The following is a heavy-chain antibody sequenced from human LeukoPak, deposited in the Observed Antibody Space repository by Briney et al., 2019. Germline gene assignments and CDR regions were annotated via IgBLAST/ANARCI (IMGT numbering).Heavy chain of an antibody. D-gene: IGHD2-2*01. Sequence: PSETLSLTCTVSGGSISSYYWSWIRQPPGKGLEWIGYIYTSGSTNYNPSLESRFTISVDTSKNQFSLRLSSVTAADTAVYYCARIQSSSSPFDYWGQGTLVTVSS. V-gene: IGHV4-4*09. CDR2: IYTSGST. CDR1: GGSISSYY. CDR3: ARIQSSSSPFDY. J-gene: IGHJ4*02.